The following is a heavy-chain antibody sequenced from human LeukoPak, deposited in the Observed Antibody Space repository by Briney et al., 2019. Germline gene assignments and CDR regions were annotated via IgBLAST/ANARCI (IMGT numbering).Heavy chain of an antibody. J-gene: IGHJ5*02. Sequence: PSETLSLTCTVSGGSISSSSYYWGWIRQPPGKGLEWIGTIYYSGSTYYNPSLKSRVTISVDTSKNQFSLKLSSVTAADTAVYYCASAMPIAARPRWFDPWGQGTLVTVSS. D-gene: IGHD6-6*01. V-gene: IGHV4-39*01. CDR3: ASAMPIAARPRWFDP. CDR1: GGSISSSSYY. CDR2: IYYSGST.